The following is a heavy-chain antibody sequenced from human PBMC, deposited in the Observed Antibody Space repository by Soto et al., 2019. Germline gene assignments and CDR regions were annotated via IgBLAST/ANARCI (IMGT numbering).Heavy chain of an antibody. CDR1: GGSISSYY. D-gene: IGHD5-18*01. CDR3: ARYSYAPYYFDY. V-gene: IGHV4-59*01. Sequence: PSETLSLTCTVSGGSISSYYWSWIRQPPGKGLEWIGYIYYSGSTNYNPSLKSRVTISVDTSKNQFSLKLSSVTTADTAVYYCARYSYAPYYFDYWGQGTLVTVSS. J-gene: IGHJ4*02. CDR2: IYYSGST.